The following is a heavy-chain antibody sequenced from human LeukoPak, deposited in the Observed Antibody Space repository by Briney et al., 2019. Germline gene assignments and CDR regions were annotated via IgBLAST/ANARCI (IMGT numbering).Heavy chain of an antibody. D-gene: IGHD2-8*01. J-gene: IGHJ4*02. V-gene: IGHV3-21*01. CDR3: ARANDYGDY. CDR2: IGSSSSYI. Sequence: AGGSLRLSCVASGFTFSSYSMNWVRQAPGKGLEWVSSIGSSSSYIYYADSMKGRFTISRDNAKNSLYLQMNSLRAEDTAVYYCARANDYGDYWGQGTLVTVSS. CDR1: GFTFSSYS.